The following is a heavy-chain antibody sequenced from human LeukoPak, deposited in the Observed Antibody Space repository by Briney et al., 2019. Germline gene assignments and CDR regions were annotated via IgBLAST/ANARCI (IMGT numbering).Heavy chain of an antibody. CDR2: IYYSGST. CDR1: GGSISSYY. D-gene: IGHD2-2*01. V-gene: IGHV4-59*12. J-gene: IGHJ3*02. Sequence: SETLSLTCTVSGGSISSYYWSWIRQPPGKGLEWIGYIYYSGSTNYNPSLKSRVTISVDTSKNQFSLKLSSVTAADTAVYYCAREVVPAAMEPPIWGQGTMVTVSS. CDR3: AREVVPAAMEPPI.